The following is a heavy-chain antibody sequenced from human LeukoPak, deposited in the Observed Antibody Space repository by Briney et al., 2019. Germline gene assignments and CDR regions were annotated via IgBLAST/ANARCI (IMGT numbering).Heavy chain of an antibody. Sequence: GGSLRLSCAASGFTFSSYAMSWVRQAPGKGLEWVSAISGSGGSTYYADSVKGRFTISRDNAKNSLYLQMNSLRAEDTALYYCARAYYDSSGYYYAFDIWGQGTMVTVSS. CDR1: GFTFSSYA. J-gene: IGHJ3*02. CDR2: ISGSGGST. V-gene: IGHV3-23*01. CDR3: ARAYYDSSGYYYAFDI. D-gene: IGHD3-22*01.